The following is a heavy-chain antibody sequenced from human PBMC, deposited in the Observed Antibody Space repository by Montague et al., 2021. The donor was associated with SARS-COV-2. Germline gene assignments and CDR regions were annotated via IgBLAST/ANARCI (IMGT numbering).Heavy chain of an antibody. D-gene: IGHD3-22*01. CDR3: VREGPSSAYAMDY. CDR2: IYSSGST. V-gene: IGHV4-59*01. CDR1: GASMSGSY. Sequence: SETLSLTCTVSGASMSGSYWGWVRQPPGKGPEWIGNIYSSGSTHYNPSLKSRVTISVDTSKSQFSLRLTSVTAADTAVYYCVREGPSSAYAMDYWGQGTPVTVSS. J-gene: IGHJ4*02.